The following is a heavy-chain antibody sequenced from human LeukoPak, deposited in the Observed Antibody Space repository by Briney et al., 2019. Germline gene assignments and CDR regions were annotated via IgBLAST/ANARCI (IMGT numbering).Heavy chain of an antibody. Sequence: GGSLRLSCAASGFTVSSNYMSWVRQAPGKGLEWVSAISGSGGSTSYADSVKGRFTISRDNAKNSLYLQMNSLRAEDTAVYYCAGQLLPYYYYYYMDVWGKGTTVTVSS. D-gene: IGHD2-2*01. CDR1: GFTVSSNY. V-gene: IGHV3-11*04. CDR2: ISGSGGST. J-gene: IGHJ6*03. CDR3: AGQLLPYYYYYYMDV.